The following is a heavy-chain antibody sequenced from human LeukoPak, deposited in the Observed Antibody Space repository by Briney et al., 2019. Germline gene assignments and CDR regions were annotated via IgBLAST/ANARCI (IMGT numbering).Heavy chain of an antibody. CDR1: GFTFNNAW. Sequence: GGSLRLSCAASGFTFNNAWMSWVRQAPGKGLEWVAHIKSKTDGGTTGYAAPVKGRFTISREDSKNTLYLQMNSLKTEDTALYYCTTYYYDSTSDFAYWGQGALVTVSS. CDR3: TTYYYDSTSDFAY. V-gene: IGHV3-15*01. D-gene: IGHD3-22*01. J-gene: IGHJ4*02. CDR2: IKSKTDGGTT.